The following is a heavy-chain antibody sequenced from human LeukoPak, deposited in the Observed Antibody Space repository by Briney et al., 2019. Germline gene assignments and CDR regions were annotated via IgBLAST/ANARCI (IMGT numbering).Heavy chain of an antibody. CDR2: IKEDGSEK. J-gene: IGHJ4*02. CDR3: ARALAVAGTGY. V-gene: IGHV3-7*01. Sequence: GGSLRLSCAASGYTFNLFAMSWVRQAPGKGLEWVANIKEDGSEKYYVDSVKGRFTISRDNAKNSLYLQMNSLRVEDTAVYYCARALAVAGTGYWGQGTLVTVSS. CDR1: GYTFNLFA. D-gene: IGHD6-19*01.